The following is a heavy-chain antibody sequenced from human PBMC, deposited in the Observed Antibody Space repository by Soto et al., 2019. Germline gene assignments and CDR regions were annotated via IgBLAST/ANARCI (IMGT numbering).Heavy chain of an antibody. CDR1: EYTFSNTY. CDR3: ARMESFVLLNWSAPSDI. D-gene: IGHD1-1*01. Sequence: AAGKGCCDATEYTFSNTYSAWEQQATGQRLEWMGWMNPGSGHTGYAQKFQGRVTITRYISITTAYMELNSLTYEDTAIYYCARMESFVLLNWSAPSDI. V-gene: IGHV1-8*02. CDR2: MNPGSGHT. J-gene: IGHJ3*02.